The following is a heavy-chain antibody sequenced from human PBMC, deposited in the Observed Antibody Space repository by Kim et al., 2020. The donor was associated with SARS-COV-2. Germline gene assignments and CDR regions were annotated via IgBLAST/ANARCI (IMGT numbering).Heavy chain of an antibody. D-gene: IGHD5-18*01. V-gene: IGHV4-34*01. CDR3: ARALGYSYGHVGADY. Sequence: PSHTRRVTISVDTSKNQFSLQLTSVTAADTSVYYCARALGYSYGHVGADYWGQGTLVTVSS. J-gene: IGHJ4*02.